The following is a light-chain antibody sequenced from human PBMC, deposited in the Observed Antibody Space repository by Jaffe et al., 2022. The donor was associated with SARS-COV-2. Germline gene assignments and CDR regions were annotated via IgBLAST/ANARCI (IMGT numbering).Light chain of an antibody. J-gene: IGKJ2*03. V-gene: IGKV3-15*01. CDR3: QQYKDWYS. CDR1: QNIRSN. CDR2: GAS. Sequence: EIVMTQSPATLSVSPGERATLSCRASQNIRSNLAWHQQKPGQAPRLLIYGASTRATGIPARFSGSGSGTEFTLTISSLQSEDFAVYYCQQYKDWYSFGQGTKLEIK.